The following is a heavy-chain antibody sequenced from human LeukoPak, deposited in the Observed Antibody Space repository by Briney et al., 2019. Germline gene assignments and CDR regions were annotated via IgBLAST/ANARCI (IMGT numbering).Heavy chain of an antibody. CDR2: ISGSGGNT. CDR3: AKDDPNDYMPWIY. J-gene: IGHJ4*02. D-gene: IGHD4-11*01. CDR1: GGSISGYY. V-gene: IGHV3-23*01. Sequence: ETLSLTCTVSGGSISGYYWSWVRQAPGKGLEWVSLISGSGGNTYYADSVKGRFTISRDNSKNTLYLQMNSLRADDTAVYYCAKDDPNDYMPWIYWGQGTLATVSS.